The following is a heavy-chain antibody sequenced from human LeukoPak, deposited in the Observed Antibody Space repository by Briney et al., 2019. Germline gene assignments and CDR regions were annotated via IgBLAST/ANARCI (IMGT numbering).Heavy chain of an antibody. V-gene: IGHV1-18*01. D-gene: IGHD2-15*01. CDR3: ARAGLGYCSGGSCYSGGD. CDR1: GYTLTSYG. CDR2: ISAYNGNT. J-gene: IGHJ4*02. Sequence: ASVKVSCKASGYTLTSYGISWVRQAPGQGLEWMGWISAYNGNTNYAQKLQGRVTMTTDTSTSTAYMELRSLRSDDTAVYYCARAGLGYCSGGSCYSGGDWGQGTLVTVSS.